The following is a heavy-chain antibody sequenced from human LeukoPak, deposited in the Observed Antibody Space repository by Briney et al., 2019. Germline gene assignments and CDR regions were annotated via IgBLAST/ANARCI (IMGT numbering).Heavy chain of an antibody. Sequence: GGSLILSCGASGFTFSSYGMHWVRQAPGKGLKWVAFISHDGSNKYYADSVKGRFTISRDNSKNTLYLQMNTLRAEDTAVFYCAKPIGTSNTLDYWGRGTLVTVSS. J-gene: IGHJ4*02. D-gene: IGHD1-14*01. CDR2: ISHDGSNK. CDR3: AKPIGTSNTLDY. CDR1: GFTFSSYG. V-gene: IGHV3-30*18.